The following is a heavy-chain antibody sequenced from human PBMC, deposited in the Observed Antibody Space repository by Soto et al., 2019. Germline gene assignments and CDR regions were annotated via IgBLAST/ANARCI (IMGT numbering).Heavy chain of an antibody. CDR3: ARESEDLTSNFDY. CDR1: GFTFRFYD. J-gene: IGHJ4*02. CDR2: ISRDGNNK. V-gene: IGHV3-30*03. Sequence: GSLRLSCATSGFTFRFYDMHWVRQAPGKGLEWLAVISRDGNNKDYGDSVKGRFTISRDNAKNSLYLEMNSLRAEDTAVYYCARESEDLTSNFDYWGQGTLVTVSS.